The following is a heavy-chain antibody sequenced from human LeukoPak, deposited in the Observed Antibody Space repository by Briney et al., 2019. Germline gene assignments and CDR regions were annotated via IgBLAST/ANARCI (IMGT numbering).Heavy chain of an antibody. V-gene: IGHV1-69*13. CDR3: ARDRRSRYCSSTRCYLGCFDP. CDR1: GGTFNTYA. CDR2: IIPTFGTA. Sequence: GASVTVSCKASGGTFNTYAVSWVRQAPGQGLEGMGGIIPTFGTAKYAQKFQGRVTITADESTSTAYMELSSLRSEDTAVYYCARDRRSRYCSSTRCYLGCFDPWGQGTLVTVSS. D-gene: IGHD2-2*01. J-gene: IGHJ5*02.